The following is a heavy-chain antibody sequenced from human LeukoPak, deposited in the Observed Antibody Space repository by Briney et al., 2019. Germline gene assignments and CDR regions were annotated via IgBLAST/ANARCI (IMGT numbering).Heavy chain of an antibody. Sequence: GGSLRLSCAASGFSFELHWMHWVRQAPGKGLGWVSRINAAGMSSDYADSAKGRFTISRDNANNMLYLQIHSLGAEDTAVYYCARAYSDVGDAFDIWGQGTMVTVSS. CDR2: INAAGMSS. V-gene: IGHV3-74*01. CDR3: ARAYSDVGDAFDI. J-gene: IGHJ3*02. CDR1: GFSFELHW. D-gene: IGHD4-11*01.